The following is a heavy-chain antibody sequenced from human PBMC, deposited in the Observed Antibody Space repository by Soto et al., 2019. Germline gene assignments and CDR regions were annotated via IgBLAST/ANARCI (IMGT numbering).Heavy chain of an antibody. Sequence: SETLSLTCSVSGDSISTVDYFWAWIRQPPGRALEYIGYIYKSTTTYYNPSFESRVAISLDTSKSQFSLTVTSVTAADTAVYFCARGRYCLTGRCFPNWFDSWGQGTLVTVS. CDR1: GDSISTVDYF. CDR3: ARGRYCLTGRCFPNWFDS. V-gene: IGHV4-30-4*01. J-gene: IGHJ5*01. CDR2: IYKSTTT. D-gene: IGHD2-15*01.